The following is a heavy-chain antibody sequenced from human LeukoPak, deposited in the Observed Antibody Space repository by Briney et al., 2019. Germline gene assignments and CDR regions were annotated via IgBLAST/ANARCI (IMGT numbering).Heavy chain of an antibody. CDR1: GFTFSSYA. CDR2: ISYDGSNK. CDR3: ARDESYDSSGYYGFGGY. J-gene: IGHJ4*02. V-gene: IGHV3-30*04. Sequence: PGGSLRLSCAASGFTFSSYAMHWVRQAPGKGLVCVAVISYDGSNKYYADSVKGRFTISRDNSKNTLYLQMNSLRAEDTAVYYCARDESYDSSGYYGFGGYWGQGTLVTVSS. D-gene: IGHD3-22*01.